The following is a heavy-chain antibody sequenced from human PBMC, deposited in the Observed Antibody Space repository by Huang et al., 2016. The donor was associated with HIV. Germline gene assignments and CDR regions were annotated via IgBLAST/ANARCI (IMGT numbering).Heavy chain of an antibody. CDR3: ATKTAAMDI. Sequence: VESGGRLVQPGGSIRISCVGSTFTFGAYWMSWGRQSPGKGLEWVANIKQDESEKYYVESVKGRFNISRDNAKKVLFLEMNNVRVEDTATYYCATKTAAMDIWGQGTTVTVS. CDR1: TFTFGAYW. J-gene: IGHJ6*02. V-gene: IGHV3-7*01. D-gene: IGHD1-7*01. CDR2: IKQDESEK.